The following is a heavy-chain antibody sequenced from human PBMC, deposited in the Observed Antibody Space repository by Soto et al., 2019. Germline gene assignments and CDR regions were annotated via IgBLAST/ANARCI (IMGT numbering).Heavy chain of an antibody. CDR3: AKREGNTYGLFH. J-gene: IGHJ4*02. V-gene: IGHV3-74*01. CDR2: IKTDGSST. D-gene: IGHD5-18*01. Sequence: VQLVESGGGLVQPGGSLRLSCAASGFSFSNYWIHWVRKAPGKGLVWVSRIKTDGSSTDYAASVKGRFTISRDNAKNTLYLQMNSLTAEDTAVYYCAKREGNTYGLFHWGQGTLVTVSS. CDR1: GFSFSNYW.